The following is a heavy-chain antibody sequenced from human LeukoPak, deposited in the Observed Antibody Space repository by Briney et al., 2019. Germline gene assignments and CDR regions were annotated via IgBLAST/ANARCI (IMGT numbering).Heavy chain of an antibody. J-gene: IGHJ6*02. D-gene: IGHD3-9*01. CDR3: ARHRFLLGIYYYYGMDV. CDR1: GGSISSYY. Sequence: SSETLSLTCTVSGGSISSYYWSWIRQPPGKGLEWIGYIFYSGSTNYSPSLKSRVTISVDTSKNQFSLKLSSVTAADTAVYYCARHRFLLGIYYYYGMDVWGQGTTVTVSS. V-gene: IGHV4-59*08. CDR2: IFYSGST.